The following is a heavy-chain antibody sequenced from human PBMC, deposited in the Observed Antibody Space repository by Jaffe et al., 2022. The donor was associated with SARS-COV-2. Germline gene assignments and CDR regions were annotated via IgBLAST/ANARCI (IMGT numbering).Heavy chain of an antibody. Sequence: EVQLVESGGGLVQPGGSLRLSCAASGFTFSSYSMNWVRQAPGKGLEWVSYISSSSSTIYYADSVKGRFTISRDNAKNSLYLQMNSLRAEDTAVYYCARDPPDGLCGGDCYPIWGQGTLVTVSS. CDR3: ARDPPDGLCGGDCYPI. V-gene: IGHV3-48*01. D-gene: IGHD2-21*02. J-gene: IGHJ4*02. CDR1: GFTFSSYS. CDR2: ISSSSSTI.